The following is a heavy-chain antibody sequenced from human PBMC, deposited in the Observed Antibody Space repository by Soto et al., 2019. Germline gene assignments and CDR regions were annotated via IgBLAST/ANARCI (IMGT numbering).Heavy chain of an antibody. D-gene: IGHD2-21*01. Sequence: QVQLVQSGAEVKKPGASVKVSCKASGYTFTGYYMHWVRQAPGQGLEWMGWINPNSGGTNYAQKFQGWVLMTRDMSISTACMELSRMRSDDTAVYYCARVKYWGTHQGGMDVWGQGTTVTVSS. J-gene: IGHJ6*02. CDR3: ARVKYWGTHQGGMDV. V-gene: IGHV1-2*04. CDR2: INPNSGGT. CDR1: GYTFTGYY.